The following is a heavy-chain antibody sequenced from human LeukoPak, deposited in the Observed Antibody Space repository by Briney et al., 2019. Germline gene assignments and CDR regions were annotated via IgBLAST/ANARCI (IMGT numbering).Heavy chain of an antibody. J-gene: IGHJ5*02. CDR2: INHSGST. CDR1: GGSFSGYY. Sequence: ASETLSLTCAVYGGSFSGYYWSWIRQPPGKGLEWIGEINHSGSTNYNPSLKSRVTISVDTSKNQFSLKLSSVTAADTAVYYCARRRRIVVVPAAIVSGDNWFDPWGQGTLVTVSS. CDR3: ARRRRIVVVPAAIVSGDNWFDP. D-gene: IGHD2-2*02. V-gene: IGHV4-34*01.